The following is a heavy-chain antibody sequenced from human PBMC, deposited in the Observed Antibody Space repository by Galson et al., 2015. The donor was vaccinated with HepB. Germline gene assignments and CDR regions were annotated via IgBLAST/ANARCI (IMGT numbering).Heavy chain of an antibody. CDR2: IIPILGIA. D-gene: IGHD2-21*01. V-gene: IGHV1-69*10. J-gene: IGHJ4*02. Sequence: SVKVSCKASGGTFSGYAITWVRQAPGQGLEWMGGIIPILGIANYAPKFQGRVTFTADKSTNTAYMDLSSLRSEDAAVYYCARNSHCGGDCQRFYFDSWGQGTLVTVSS. CDR3: ARNSHCGGDCQRFYFDS. CDR1: GGTFSGYA.